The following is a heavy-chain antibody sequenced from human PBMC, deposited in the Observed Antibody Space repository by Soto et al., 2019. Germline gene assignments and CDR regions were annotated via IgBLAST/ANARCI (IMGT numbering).Heavy chain of an antibody. J-gene: IGHJ4*02. D-gene: IGHD3-10*01. Sequence: GGSLRLSCAASGFTFSSYWMSWVRQAPGKGLEWVANIKQDGSEKYYVDSVKGRFTISRDNAKNSLYLQMNSLRAEDTAVYYCARDLAEYYYGSGGVDYWGQGTLVTVS. CDR1: GFTFSSYW. CDR3: ARDLAEYYYGSGGVDY. V-gene: IGHV3-7*01. CDR2: IKQDGSEK.